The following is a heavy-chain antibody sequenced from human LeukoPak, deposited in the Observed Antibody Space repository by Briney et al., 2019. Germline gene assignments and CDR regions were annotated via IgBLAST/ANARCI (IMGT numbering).Heavy chain of an antibody. D-gene: IGHD6-19*01. CDR2: ISSSSSYI. Sequence: KPGGSLRLSCAASGFTFSSYSTNWVRQAPGKGLEWVSSISSSSSYIYYADSVKGRFTISRDNAKNSLYLQMNSLRAEDTAVYYCARTNDGRIAVAGTVPWFDPWGQGTLVTVSS. V-gene: IGHV3-21*01. CDR1: GFTFSSYS. CDR3: ARTNDGRIAVAGTVPWFDP. J-gene: IGHJ5*02.